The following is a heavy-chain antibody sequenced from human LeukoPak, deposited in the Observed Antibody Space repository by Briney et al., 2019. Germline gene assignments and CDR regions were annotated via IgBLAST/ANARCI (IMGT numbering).Heavy chain of an antibody. V-gene: IGHV4-4*02. D-gene: IGHD4-17*01. CDR2: IYHSGTT. CDR3: ATYFYGEYGSYYFDY. Sequence: PSETLSLTCAVSGXFITNSHGWSWARQPPGKGLEWIGEIYHSGTTNYNPSLKSRVTMSVDKSKNQFSLKLSSVTAADTAVYYCATYFYGEYGSYYFDYWGQGTLVTVSS. J-gene: IGHJ4*02. CDR1: GXFITNSHG.